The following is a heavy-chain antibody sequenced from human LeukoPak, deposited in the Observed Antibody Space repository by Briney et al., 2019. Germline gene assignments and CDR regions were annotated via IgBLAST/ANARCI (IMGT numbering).Heavy chain of an antibody. CDR2: IIPIFGTA. CDR3: AKGLYGSGSTGGPFDP. J-gene: IGHJ5*02. Sequence: SVKVSCKASGGTFSSYAISWVRQAPGQGLEWMGGIIPIFGTANYAQKFQGRVTITTDESTSAAYMELSSLRSEDTAVYYCAKGLYGSGSTGGPFDPWGQGTLVTVSS. D-gene: IGHD3-10*01. CDR1: GGTFSSYA. V-gene: IGHV1-69*05.